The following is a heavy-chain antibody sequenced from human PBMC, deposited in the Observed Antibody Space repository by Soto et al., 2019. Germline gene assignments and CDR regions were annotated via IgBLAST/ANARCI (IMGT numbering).Heavy chain of an antibody. V-gene: IGHV4-4*07. CDR1: GGSIGGYY. CDR3: AREPLAHSYFDL. J-gene: IGHJ4*02. Sequence: SETLSLTCTVSGGSIGGYYWSWIRQPAGKGLEWIGRMYNSERTNYNPSLKSRVTMSMDTSKNQFSLRLTSVTAADTAVYFCAREPLAHSYFDLWGQGTLVTVS. CDR2: MYNSERT.